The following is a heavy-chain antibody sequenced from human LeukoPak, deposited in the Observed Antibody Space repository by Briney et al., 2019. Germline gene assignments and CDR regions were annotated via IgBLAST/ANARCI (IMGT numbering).Heavy chain of an antibody. J-gene: IGHJ4*02. CDR1: GFTFSSYG. CDR2: IRYDGSNK. D-gene: IGHD6-19*01. V-gene: IGHV3-30*02. Sequence: GGSLRLSCAASGFTFSSYGMHWVRLAPGKGLEWVAFIRYDGSNKYYADSVKGRFTISRDNSKNTLYLQMNSLRAEDTAVYYCAKDSSGWYFLYYFDYWGQGTLVTVSS. CDR3: AKDSSGWYFLYYFDY.